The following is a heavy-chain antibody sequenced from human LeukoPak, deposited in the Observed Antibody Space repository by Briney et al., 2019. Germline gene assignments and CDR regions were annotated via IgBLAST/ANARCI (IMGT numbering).Heavy chain of an antibody. CDR1: GGSITSSFY. CDR2: IYNSGGT. D-gene: IGHD4-17*01. J-gene: IGHJ6*03. V-gene: IGHV4-59*01. CDR3: ARAVTTVVLIGYYYYMDV. Sequence: SETLSLTCTVSGGSITSSFYWSWIRQSPGKGLEWIGYIYNSGGTKYNPSLKSRLTISVDTSKNQFSLNLSSVTAADTAVYYCARAVTTVVLIGYYYYMDVWGKGTTVTVSS.